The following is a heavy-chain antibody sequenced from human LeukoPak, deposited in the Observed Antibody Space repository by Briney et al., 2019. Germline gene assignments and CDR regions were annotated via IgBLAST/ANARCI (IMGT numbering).Heavy chain of an antibody. CDR3: AKGDYCDSSGIDY. V-gene: IGHV3-23*01. D-gene: IGHD3-22*01. J-gene: IGHJ4*02. CDR1: GFTFSSYV. Sequence: GGSLRLSCAASGFTFSSYVMSWVRQAPGKGLEWVSAISGSGGSTYYADSVKGRFTISRDNSKNTLYLQMNSLRAEDTAVYYCAKGDYCDSSGIDYWGQGTLVTVSS. CDR2: ISGSGGST.